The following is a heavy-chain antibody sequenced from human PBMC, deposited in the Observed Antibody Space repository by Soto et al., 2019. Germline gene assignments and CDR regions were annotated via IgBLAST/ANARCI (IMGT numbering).Heavy chain of an antibody. CDR2: ISGGASDK. CDR3: VREDWQRFDH. J-gene: IGHJ4*02. Sequence: EVQLVESGGGLVQPGGSLRLSSEASGFMFSAYWMSWVRQDPRKGLEWVATISGGASDKFYVDSVKGRFTISRDDAKNSLYLQMNSLRDEDTAVYYCVREDWQRFDHWGQGTLVTVSS. D-gene: IGHD6-25*01. CDR1: GFMFSAYW. V-gene: IGHV3-7*01.